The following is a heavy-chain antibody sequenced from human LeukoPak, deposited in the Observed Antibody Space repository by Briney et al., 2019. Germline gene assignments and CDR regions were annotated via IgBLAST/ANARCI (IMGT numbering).Heavy chain of an antibody. D-gene: IGHD2-2*01. CDR3: AKAAYCSSTSRSDEYYYYYYGMDV. CDR1: GFTFSSYA. Sequence: GGSLRLSCAASGFTFSSYAMSWVRQAPGKGLEWVSAISGSGGSTYYADSVKGRFTISRDNSKNTLYLQMNSLRAEDTAVYYCAKAAYCSSTSRSDEYYYYYYGMDVWGQGTTVTVSS. J-gene: IGHJ6*02. CDR2: ISGSGGST. V-gene: IGHV3-23*01.